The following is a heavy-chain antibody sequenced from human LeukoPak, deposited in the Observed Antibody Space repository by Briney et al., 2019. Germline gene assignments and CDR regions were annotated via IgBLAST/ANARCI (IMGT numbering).Heavy chain of an antibody. CDR3: ARGLYVDTAMAAFDY. Sequence: GGSLRLSCAASGFTFSSYAMHWVRQAPGKGLEWVAVISYDGSSKYYADSVKGRFTISRDNSKNTLYLQMNSLRAEDTAVYYCARGLYVDTAMAAFDYWGQGTLVTVSS. CDR1: GFTFSSYA. J-gene: IGHJ4*02. V-gene: IGHV3-30*04. D-gene: IGHD5-18*01. CDR2: ISYDGSSK.